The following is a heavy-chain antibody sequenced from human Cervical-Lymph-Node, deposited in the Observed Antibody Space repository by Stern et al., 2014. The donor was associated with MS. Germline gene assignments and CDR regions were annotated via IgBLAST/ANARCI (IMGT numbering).Heavy chain of an antibody. CDR1: GYSFTAYF. CDR3: ARDRGSHSDY. D-gene: IGHD1-26*01. CDR2: ISTVTGGA. J-gene: IGHJ4*02. Sequence: VQLVESGAEVKKPGASVKVSCKASGYSFTAYFIHWVRQAPGQGLEWIGWISTVTGGASYAQRFQVRVTMTRDTSISTTYMELSRLRSDDTAVYYCARDRGSHSDYWGQGTLVTVSS. V-gene: IGHV1-2*02.